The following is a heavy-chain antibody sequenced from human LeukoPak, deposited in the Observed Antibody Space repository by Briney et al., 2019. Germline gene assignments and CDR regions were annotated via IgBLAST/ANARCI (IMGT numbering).Heavy chain of an antibody. V-gene: IGHV4-34*01. J-gene: IGHJ5*02. D-gene: IGHD6-19*01. CDR2: INHSGST. CDR3: ARGGSGWYGNWFDP. CDR1: GGSFSGYY. Sequence: SETLSLTCAAYGGSFSGYYWSWIRQPPGKGLEWIGEINHSGSTNYNPSLKSRVTISVDTSKNQFSLKLSSVTAADTAVYYCARGGSGWYGNWFDPWGQGTLVTVSS.